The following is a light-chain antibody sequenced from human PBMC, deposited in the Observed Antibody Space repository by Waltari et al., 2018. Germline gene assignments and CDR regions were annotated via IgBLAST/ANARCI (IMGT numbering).Light chain of an antibody. CDR3: MQGSHWPRT. Sequence: DVVLTQSPLFLAVTLGQSASMSCRSSQSPVHSDGNTDLNWVHQRQGKSPRRLIYKISRRESGVPDRFRGSGSGTDFTLKISRVEAEDVGVYYCMQGSHWPRTFGQGTKLEI. V-gene: IGKV2-30*02. CDR2: KIS. CDR1: QSPVHSDGNTD. J-gene: IGKJ2*01.